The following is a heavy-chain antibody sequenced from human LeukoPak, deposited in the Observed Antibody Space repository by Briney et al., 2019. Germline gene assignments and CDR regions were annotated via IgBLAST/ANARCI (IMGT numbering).Heavy chain of an antibody. J-gene: IGHJ5*02. Sequence: SVKVSCKASGGTFSSYAISWVRQAPGQGLEWMGRIIPIFGTANYAQKFQGRVTITTDESTSTAYMELSSLRSEDTAVYYCARVTGYSSGWYWFDPSGQGTLVTVSS. CDR3: ARVTGYSSGWYWFDP. CDR1: GGTFSSYA. CDR2: IIPIFGTA. V-gene: IGHV1-69*05. D-gene: IGHD6-19*01.